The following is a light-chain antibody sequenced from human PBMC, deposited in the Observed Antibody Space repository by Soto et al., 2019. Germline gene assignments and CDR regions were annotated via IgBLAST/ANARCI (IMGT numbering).Light chain of an antibody. CDR2: LEGSGSY. J-gene: IGLJ2*01. V-gene: IGLV4-60*03. CDR1: SGHSSYI. Sequence: LTQSSSASASLGSSVKLTCTLSSGHSSYIIAWHQQQPGKAPRYLMKLEGSGSYNKGSGVPDRFSGSSSGAERYLTISSLQSEDEADYYCQTWGTGIHVVFGGGTKLTVL. CDR3: QTWGTGIHVV.